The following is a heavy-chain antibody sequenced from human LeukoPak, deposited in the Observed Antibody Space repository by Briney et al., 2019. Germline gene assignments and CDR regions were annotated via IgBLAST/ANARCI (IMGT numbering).Heavy chain of an antibody. Sequence: SSETLSLTCAVHGGSFSGYFWTWIRQPPGKGLEWIGEINHGGSTNYNPSLKSRVTISVDTSKNHFSLKLSSLTAADTAVYYCARGPPLTYDGSGYYFFDYWGQGTLVTVSS. D-gene: IGHD3-22*01. V-gene: IGHV4-34*01. CDR3: ARGPPLTYDGSGYYFFDY. J-gene: IGHJ4*02. CDR2: INHGGST. CDR1: GGSFSGYF.